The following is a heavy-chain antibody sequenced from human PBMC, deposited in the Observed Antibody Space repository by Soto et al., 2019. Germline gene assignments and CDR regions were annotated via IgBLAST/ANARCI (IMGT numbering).Heavy chain of an antibody. CDR1: GFTFSDYY. CDR2: ISSSGSTI. CDR3: AREDTLLRYFDWLPSPNAFDI. V-gene: IGHV3-11*01. J-gene: IGHJ3*02. Sequence: GGSLRLSRAASGFTFSDYYMSWIRQAPGKGLEWVSYISSSGSTIYYADSVKGRFTISRDNAKNSLYLQMNSLRAEDTAVYYCAREDTLLRYFDWLPSPNAFDIWGQGTMVTVSS. D-gene: IGHD3-9*01.